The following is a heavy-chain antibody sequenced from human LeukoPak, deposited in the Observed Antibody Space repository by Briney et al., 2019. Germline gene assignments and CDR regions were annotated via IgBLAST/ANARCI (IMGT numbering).Heavy chain of an antibody. V-gene: IGHV4-59*01. CDR3: ARFKRAGGWSYFDY. J-gene: IGHJ4*02. D-gene: IGHD6-19*01. CDR2: IYYSGST. Sequence: SETLSLTCTVSGGSISSYYWSWIRQPPGKGLEWIGYIYYSGSTNYNPSLKSRVTISVDTSKNQFSLKLSSVTAADTAVYYCARFKRAGGWSYFDYWGQGTLVTVSS. CDR1: GGSISSYY.